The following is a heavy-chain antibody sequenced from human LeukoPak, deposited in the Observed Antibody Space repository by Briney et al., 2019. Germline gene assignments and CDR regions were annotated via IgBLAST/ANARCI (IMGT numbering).Heavy chain of an antibody. J-gene: IGHJ3*02. CDR3: ARQWSSYYDSSVPYAFDI. CDR1: GFTFSDYY. V-gene: IGHV3-11*01. Sequence: GGTLRLSCAASGFTFSDYYMSWIRQAPEQGLEWDSYISSGCSTIYYADSVKGRFTISRDSAKNSLYLQMNSLRAEDTAVYYCARQWSSYYDSSVPYAFDIWGQGTMVTVSS. CDR2: ISSGCSTI. D-gene: IGHD3-22*01.